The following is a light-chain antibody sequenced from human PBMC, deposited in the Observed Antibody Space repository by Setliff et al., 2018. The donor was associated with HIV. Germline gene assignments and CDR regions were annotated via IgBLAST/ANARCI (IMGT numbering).Light chain of an antibody. V-gene: IGLV2-14*01. J-gene: IGLJ1*01. CDR3: CSFANNNTKV. CDR2: EVT. Sequence: QSALTQAASVSGSPGQSISISCTGTSSDIGVYDYVSWYQQHPGKAPRLIIYEVTKRPSGVSSRFSGSKSGNTASLTISGLQAEDEADYYCCSFANNNTKVFGGGTKVTVL. CDR1: SSDIGVYDY.